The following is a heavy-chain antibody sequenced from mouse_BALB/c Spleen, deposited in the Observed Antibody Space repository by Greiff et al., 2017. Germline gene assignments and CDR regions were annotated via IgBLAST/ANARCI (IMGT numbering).Heavy chain of an antibody. CDR3: ARPYYYGSSLSGYFDV. D-gene: IGHD1-1*01. Sequence: QVQLQQSGAELATPGASVKMSCKASGYPFTSYWMHWVKQRPGQGLEWIGYINPSTGYTEYNQTFKDKATLTADKSSSTAYMQLSSLTSEDSAVYYCARPYYYGSSLSGYFDVWGAGTTVTVSA. CDR1: GYPFTSYW. CDR2: INPSTGYT. V-gene: IGHV1-4*01. J-gene: IGHJ1*01.